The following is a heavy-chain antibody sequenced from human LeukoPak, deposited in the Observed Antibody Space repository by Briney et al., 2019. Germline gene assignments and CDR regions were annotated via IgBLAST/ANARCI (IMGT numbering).Heavy chain of an antibody. D-gene: IGHD3-9*01. CDR3: ARYRLVEYYFDY. J-gene: IGHJ4*02. Sequence: GKGLEWIGEIYHSGSTNYNPSLKSRVTISVDKSKNQFSLKLSSVTAADTAVYYCARYRLVEYYFDYWGQGTLVTVSS. CDR2: IYHSGST. V-gene: IGHV4-4*02.